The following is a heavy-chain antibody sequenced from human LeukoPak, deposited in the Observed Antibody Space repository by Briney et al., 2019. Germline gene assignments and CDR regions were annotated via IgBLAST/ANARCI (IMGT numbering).Heavy chain of an antibody. CDR1: GGTFSSYA. J-gene: IGHJ5*02. CDR2: IIPILGIA. D-gene: IGHD3-10*01. CDR3: ARDPHYYGSGSYYDGWFDP. V-gene: IGHV1-69*04. Sequence: SVKVSCKASGGTFSSYAISWVRQAPGQGLEWMGRIIPILGIANYAQKFQGRVTITADKSTSTAYMELSSLRSEDTAVYYCARDPHYYGSGSYYDGWFDPWGQGTLVTVSS.